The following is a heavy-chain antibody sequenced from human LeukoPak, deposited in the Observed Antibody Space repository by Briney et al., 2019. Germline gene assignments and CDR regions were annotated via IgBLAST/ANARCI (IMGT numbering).Heavy chain of an antibody. CDR1: GYTFTSYA. J-gene: IGHJ6*04. CDR2: INAGNGNT. CDR3: ARAPITMVRGAYEGRSYGMDV. Sequence: ASVKVSCKASGYTFTSYAMHWVRQAPGQRLEWMGWINAGNGNTKNSQKFQGRVTITRDTSASTAYMELSSLRSEDTAVYYCARAPITMVRGAYEGRSYGMDVWGKGTTVTVSS. V-gene: IGHV1-3*01. D-gene: IGHD3-10*01.